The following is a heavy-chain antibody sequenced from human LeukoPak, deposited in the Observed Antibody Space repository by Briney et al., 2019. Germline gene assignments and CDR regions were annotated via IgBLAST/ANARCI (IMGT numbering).Heavy chain of an antibody. CDR3: ARGAIVGANFDY. D-gene: IGHD1-26*01. CDR2: ITTDGSGT. V-gene: IGHV3-74*01. J-gene: IGHJ4*02. Sequence: GGSLRLSCADSGFTFGRYWMHWVRQAPGKGLVWVSHITTDGSGTSYADSVKGRFTISRDNAKNTLYLQMNGLRAEDTAVYYCARGAIVGANFDYWGQGTLVTVSS. CDR1: GFTFGRYW.